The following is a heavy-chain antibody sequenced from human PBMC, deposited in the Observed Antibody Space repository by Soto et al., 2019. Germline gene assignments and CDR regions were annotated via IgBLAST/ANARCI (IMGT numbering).Heavy chain of an antibody. CDR1: GFTFSNAW. CDR2: IKSKTDGGTT. Sequence: GGSLRLSCAASGFTFSNAWMSWVRQAPGKGLEWVGRIKSKTDGGTTDYAAPVKGRLTISRDDSKNTQYLQMNSLKTEDTAVYYCTTVGDTDRTYYYYMDVWGKGTTVTVSS. J-gene: IGHJ6*03. V-gene: IGHV3-15*01. D-gene: IGHD5-18*01. CDR3: TTVGDTDRTYYYYMDV.